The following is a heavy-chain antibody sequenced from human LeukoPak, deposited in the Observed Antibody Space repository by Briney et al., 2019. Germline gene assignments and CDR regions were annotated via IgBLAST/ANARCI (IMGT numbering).Heavy chain of an antibody. CDR3: ARDQWELRGVLDY. V-gene: IGHV1-69*13. Sequence: SVKVSCKASGGTFSSYAISWVRQAPGQGLEWMGGIIPIFGTANYAQKFQGRVTITADESTSTAYMELSSLRSEDTAVYYCARDQWELRGVLDYWRQGTLVTVSS. J-gene: IGHJ4*02. CDR2: IIPIFGTA. CDR1: GGTFSSYA. D-gene: IGHD1-26*01.